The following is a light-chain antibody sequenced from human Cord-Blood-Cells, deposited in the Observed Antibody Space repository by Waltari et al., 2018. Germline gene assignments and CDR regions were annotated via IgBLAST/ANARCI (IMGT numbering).Light chain of an antibody. CDR3: QSYDSSLSGSV. J-gene: IGLJ2*01. CDR1: SSNIGAGYD. Sequence: QSVLTQPPSVSGAPGQRVTISCTGSSSNIGAGYDVHWYQQLPGTAPKLLISGNSNRPSGVPDRFSGSKSGTSASLAITGLQAEDEADYYCQSYDSSLSGSVVVGGTKLTVL. CDR2: GNS. V-gene: IGLV1-40*01.